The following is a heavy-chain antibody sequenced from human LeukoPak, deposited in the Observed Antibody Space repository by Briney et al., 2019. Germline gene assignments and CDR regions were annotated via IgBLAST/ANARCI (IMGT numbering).Heavy chain of an antibody. V-gene: IGHV3-7*01. D-gene: IGHD5-18*01. CDR2: IKQDGSEK. CDR3: ATPHSAYSYLTDFDY. CDR1: GFTFSSYW. Sequence: GSLRLSCAASGFTFSSYWMSWVRQAPGKGLEWVANIKQDGSEKYYVDSVKGRFTISRDNAKNSLYLQMNSLRAEDTAVYYCATPHSAYSYLTDFDYWGQGTLVTVSS. J-gene: IGHJ4*02.